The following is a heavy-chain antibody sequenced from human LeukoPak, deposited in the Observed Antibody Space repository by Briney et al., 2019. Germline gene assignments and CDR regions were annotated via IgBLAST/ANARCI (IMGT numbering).Heavy chain of an antibody. D-gene: IGHD3-22*01. J-gene: IGHJ4*02. V-gene: IGHV4-59*01. CDR3: ARADYYDSSGYFEGIFVY. Sequence: PSETLSLTCTVSGGSISSYYWSWIRQPPGKGLEWIGYIYYSGSTNYNPSLKSRVTISVDTSKNQFSLKLSSVTAADTAVYYCARADYYDSSGYFEGIFVYWGQGTLVTVSS. CDR1: GGSISSYY. CDR2: IYYSGST.